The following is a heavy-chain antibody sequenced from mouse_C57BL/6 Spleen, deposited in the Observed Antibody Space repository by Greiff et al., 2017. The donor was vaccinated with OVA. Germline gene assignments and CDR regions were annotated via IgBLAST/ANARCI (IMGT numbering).Heavy chain of an antibody. CDR2: INPKNGGT. CDR1: GYTFTDYN. CDR3: ARGWLLEAWVAY. D-gene: IGHD2-3*01. J-gene: IGHJ3*01. Sequence: VQLQQSGPELVKPGASVKMSCKASGYTFTDYNMHWVKQSHGKSLEWIGYINPKNGGTSYNQKFKGKATLTVNKSSSTAYMVLRSLPSEASAVYDGARGWLLEAWVAYWGQGTLVTVSA. V-gene: IGHV1-22*01.